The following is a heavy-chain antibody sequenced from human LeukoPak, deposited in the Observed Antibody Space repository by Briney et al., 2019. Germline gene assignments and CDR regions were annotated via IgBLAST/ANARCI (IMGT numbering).Heavy chain of an antibody. D-gene: IGHD6-19*01. Sequence: KESGPTLVKPTQTLTLTCTFSGFSLSTSGVGVGWIRQPPGKALEWLALIYWDDDKRYSPSLKSRLTITKDTSKNQVVLTMSNIDPVDTATYYCAHRTLSSSGWDFDYWGQGTLVTVSS. J-gene: IGHJ4*02. CDR1: GFSLSTSGVG. V-gene: IGHV2-5*02. CDR2: IYWDDDK. CDR3: AHRTLSSSGWDFDY.